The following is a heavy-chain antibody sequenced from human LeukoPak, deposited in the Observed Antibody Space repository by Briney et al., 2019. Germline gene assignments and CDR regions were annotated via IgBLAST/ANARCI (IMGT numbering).Heavy chain of an antibody. CDR2: IKQDGSEK. V-gene: IGHV3-7*03. J-gene: IGHJ4*02. Sequence: GGSLRLPCAASGFTFSSYWMSWVRQAPGKGLEWVANIKQDGSEKYYVDSVKGRFTISRDNAKNSLYLQMNSLRAEDTAVYYCARDSFVVAGTGVDYWGQGTLVTVSS. CDR1: GFTFSSYW. CDR3: ARDSFVVAGTGVDY. D-gene: IGHD6-19*01.